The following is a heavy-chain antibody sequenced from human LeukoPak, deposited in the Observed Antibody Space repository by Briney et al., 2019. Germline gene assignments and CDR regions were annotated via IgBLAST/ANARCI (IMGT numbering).Heavy chain of an antibody. CDR2: IYYSGST. Sequence: SETLSLTCTVSGGSISSSSYYWGWIRQPPGKGLEWIGSIYYSGSTYYNSSLKSRVTISVDTSKNQFSLKLSSVTAADTAVYYCARLADFWSGYNNWFDPWGQGTLVTVSS. V-gene: IGHV4-39*01. D-gene: IGHD3-3*01. CDR3: ARLADFWSGYNNWFDP. J-gene: IGHJ5*02. CDR1: GGSISSSSYY.